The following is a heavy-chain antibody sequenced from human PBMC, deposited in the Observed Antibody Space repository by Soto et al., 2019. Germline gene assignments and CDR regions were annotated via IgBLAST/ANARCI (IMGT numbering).Heavy chain of an antibody. V-gene: IGHV4-39*01. Sequence: SETLSLTCTVSGGSINGRSYSWGWIRQPPGKGLEWIGTVYYSGSTYYNPSLKSRVTVSVDMSKNQFSLNLNSVTAADTAVFYCARHLHDATDPRPRFFQQWGQGTLVTVSS. CDR2: VYYSGST. CDR3: ARHLHDATDPRPRFFQQ. D-gene: IGHD2-21*02. J-gene: IGHJ1*01. CDR1: GGSINGRSYS.